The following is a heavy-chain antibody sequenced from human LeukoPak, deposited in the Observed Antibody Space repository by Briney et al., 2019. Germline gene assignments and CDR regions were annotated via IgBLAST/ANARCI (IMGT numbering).Heavy chain of an antibody. CDR1: EFSVGSNY. CDR3: TRGAGTGWRFDS. J-gene: IGHJ4*02. D-gene: IGHD6-19*01. V-gene: IGHV3-21*01. Sequence: PGGSLRLSCAASEFSVGSNYMTWVRQAPGKGLEWVSSISHSSSYIYYADSVKGRFTISRDNAKNSLYLQMNSLRAEDTAVYYCTRGAGTGWRFDSWGQGTLLTVSS. CDR2: ISHSSSYI.